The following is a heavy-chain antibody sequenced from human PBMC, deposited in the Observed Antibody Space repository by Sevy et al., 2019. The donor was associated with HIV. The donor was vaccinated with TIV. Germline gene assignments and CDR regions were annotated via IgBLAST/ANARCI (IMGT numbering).Heavy chain of an antibody. CDR1: GDTFSSYG. V-gene: IGHV1-69*13. J-gene: IGHJ4*02. CDR3: ARGGGNGWYYFDY. Sequence: ASVKVSCKASGDTFSSYGISWVRQAPGQGLEWMGGMIPILGTVNYAQKFQGRVTITADESTKTAYMELSSLRSEDTAVYYCARGGGNGWYYFDYWGQETLVTVSS. CDR2: MIPILGTV. D-gene: IGHD6-19*01.